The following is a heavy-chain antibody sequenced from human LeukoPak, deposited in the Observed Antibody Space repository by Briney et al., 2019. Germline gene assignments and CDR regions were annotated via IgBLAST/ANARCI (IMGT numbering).Heavy chain of an antibody. V-gene: IGHV1-18*01. D-gene: IGHD6-13*01. CDR3: ARSLAAAGNNWFDP. J-gene: IGHJ5*02. CDR1: GYTFTSYG. Sequence: ASVKVSCKASGYTFTSYGMSWVRQAPGQGLEWMGWISAYNGNTNYAQKLQGRVTMTTDISTSTAYMELRSLRSDDTAVYYCARSLAAAGNNWFDPWGQGTLVTVSS. CDR2: ISAYNGNT.